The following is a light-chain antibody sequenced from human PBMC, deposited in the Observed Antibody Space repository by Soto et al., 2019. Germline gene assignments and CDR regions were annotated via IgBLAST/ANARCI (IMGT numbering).Light chain of an antibody. CDR2: GAS. CDR3: QQYDNWSRT. Sequence: EIVMTQSPATLSVSPGERATLSRRASQSVSSYLAWYQQKPGQAPRLLIYGASTRATGIPARFSGGGSGAEYTLTISSLQSEDFAVYYCQQYDNWSRTFGQGTKVDIK. V-gene: IGKV3-15*01. CDR1: QSVSSY. J-gene: IGKJ1*01.